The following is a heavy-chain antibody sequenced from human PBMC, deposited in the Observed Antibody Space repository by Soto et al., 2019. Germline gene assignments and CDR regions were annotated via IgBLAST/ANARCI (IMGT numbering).Heavy chain of an antibody. CDR2: ISYDGSNK. V-gene: IGHV3-30*18. CDR3: AKAWGTAMVTLDY. J-gene: IGHJ4*02. Sequence: GGSLRLSCAASGFTFSSYGMHWVRQAPGKGLEWVAVISYDGSNKYYADSVKGRFTISRDNSKNTLYLQMNSLRAEDTAVYYCAKAWGTAMVTLDYWGQGTLVTVSS. D-gene: IGHD5-18*01. CDR1: GFTFSSYG.